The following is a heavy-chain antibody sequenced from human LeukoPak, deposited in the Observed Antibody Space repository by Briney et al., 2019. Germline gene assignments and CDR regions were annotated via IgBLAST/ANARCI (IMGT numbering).Heavy chain of an antibody. D-gene: IGHD6-19*01. V-gene: IGHV4-39*07. Sequence: SETLSLTCTVSGGSISSSSYYWGWIRQPPGKGLEWIGSIYYSGSTYYNPSLKSRVTISVDTSKNQFSLKLSSVTAADTAVYYCARDFEKAVAGTGLRGQGTLVTVSS. J-gene: IGHJ4*02. CDR1: GGSISSSSYY. CDR3: ARDFEKAVAGTGL. CDR2: IYYSGST.